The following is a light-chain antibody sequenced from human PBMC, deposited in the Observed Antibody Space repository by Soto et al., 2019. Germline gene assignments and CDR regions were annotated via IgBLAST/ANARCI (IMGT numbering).Light chain of an antibody. CDR1: ITDVGSYNY. Sequence: QSVLTQPRSVSGSPGQSVTISCTGTITDVGSYNYVSWYQQHPGKAPKLMIYDVSERPSGVPDRFSGSKSGNTASLTISGLRAEDEADYYCCSFEGTYHYVFGTGTKVTVL. V-gene: IGLV2-11*01. CDR3: CSFEGTYHYV. J-gene: IGLJ1*01. CDR2: DVS.